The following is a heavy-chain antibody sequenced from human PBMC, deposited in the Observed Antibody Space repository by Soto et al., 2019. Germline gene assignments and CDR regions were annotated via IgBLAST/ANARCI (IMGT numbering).Heavy chain of an antibody. CDR3: ARGWGYDSNDYYYAY. CDR2: IIPIFGTA. J-gene: IGHJ4*02. V-gene: IGHV1-69*01. Sequence: QVQLVQSGAEVRKPGSSVKVSCKASGGTFSRHAISWVRQAPGQWLEWMGAIIPIFGTANHAQKFQGRVTIIADESTSTVYMELSSLRSEDTAMYYCARGWGYDSNDYYYAYWGQGTLVIVSS. CDR1: GGTFSRHA. D-gene: IGHD3-22*01.